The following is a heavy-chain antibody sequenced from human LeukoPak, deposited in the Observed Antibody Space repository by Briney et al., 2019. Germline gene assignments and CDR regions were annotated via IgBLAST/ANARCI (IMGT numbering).Heavy chain of an antibody. CDR3: ARVIGSSGYDYGY. V-gene: IGHV3-21*01. Sequence: GGSLRLSCAASGFTFSSYSMNWVRQAPGKGLEWVSYIRSSSSYIYYADSVKGRFTISRDNANNSLYLQMNSLRAEDTAVYYCARVIGSSGYDYGYWGQGTLVTVSS. D-gene: IGHD5-12*01. J-gene: IGHJ4*02. CDR2: IRSSSSYI. CDR1: GFTFSSYS.